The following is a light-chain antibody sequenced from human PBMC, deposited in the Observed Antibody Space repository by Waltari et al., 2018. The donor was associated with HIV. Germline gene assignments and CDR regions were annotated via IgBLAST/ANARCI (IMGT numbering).Light chain of an antibody. CDR3: AAWDDSLSGPV. CDR1: NSNIGSNY. CDR2: RTN. V-gene: IGLV1-47*01. Sequence: QSVLTQPPSASGTPGQRVTISCSGSNSNIGSNYVYWYQQPPGTAPKVLIYRTNQRSSGVPDRCACSKSATSASLAIRGLRSEDEADYYCAAWDDSLSGPVFGGGTKLTVL. J-gene: IGLJ3*02.